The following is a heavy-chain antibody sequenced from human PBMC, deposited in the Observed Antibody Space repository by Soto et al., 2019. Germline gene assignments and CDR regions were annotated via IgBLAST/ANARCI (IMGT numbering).Heavy chain of an antibody. CDR1: GYTFTSYG. J-gene: IGHJ5*02. Sequence: VSVKVSCKASGYTFTSYGISLVRQAPGQGLEWMGWISAYNGNTNYAQKLQGRVTMTTDTSTSTAYMELRSLRSDDTAVYYCARGGEIVPAAAPNHWVQGTLVTVSS. D-gene: IGHD2-2*01. V-gene: IGHV1-18*01. CDR3: ARGGEIVPAAAPNH. CDR2: ISAYNGNT.